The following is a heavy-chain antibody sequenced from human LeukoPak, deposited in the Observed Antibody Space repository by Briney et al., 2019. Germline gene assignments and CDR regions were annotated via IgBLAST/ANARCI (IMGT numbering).Heavy chain of an antibody. CDR1: GGSISNYY. D-gene: IGHD4-11*01. CDR3: ARARLQDDFDY. Sequence: SETLSLTCTVSGGSISNYYWSWIRQPPGKGLEWIGYIYSGNTDYNPSLKSRVTISVDTSKNQFSLKLSSVTAADTAVYYCARARLQDDFDYWGQGTLVTVSS. J-gene: IGHJ4*02. V-gene: IGHV4-59*01. CDR2: IYSGNT.